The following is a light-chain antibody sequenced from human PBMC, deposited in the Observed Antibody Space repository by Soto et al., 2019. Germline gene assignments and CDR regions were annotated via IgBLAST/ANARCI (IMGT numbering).Light chain of an antibody. CDR1: QSVSSSY. J-gene: IGKJ5*01. V-gene: IGKV3D-20*02. Sequence: ETVMTQSPPTLPLSPGERATLSCRASQSVSSSYLAWYQQKPGQAPRLLIYDASNRATGIPARFSGSGSGTDFTLTISSLEPEDFAVYYCQQRSNWPITFGQGTRLEIK. CDR2: DAS. CDR3: QQRSNWPIT.